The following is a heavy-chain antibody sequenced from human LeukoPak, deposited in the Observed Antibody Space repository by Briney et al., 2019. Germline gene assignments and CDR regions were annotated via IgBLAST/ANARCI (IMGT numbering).Heavy chain of an antibody. V-gene: IGHV3-21*01. CDR2: ISSSSYI. CDR1: GFTFSSYS. Sequence: GGSLRLSCAASGFTFSSYSMNWVRQAPGKGLEWVSSISSSSYIYYADSVKGRFTISRDNAKNSLYLQMNSLRAEDTAVYYCARRVPNEVITDYFDYWGPGTLVTVSS. J-gene: IGHJ4*02. D-gene: IGHD3-16*01. CDR3: ARRVPNEVITDYFDY.